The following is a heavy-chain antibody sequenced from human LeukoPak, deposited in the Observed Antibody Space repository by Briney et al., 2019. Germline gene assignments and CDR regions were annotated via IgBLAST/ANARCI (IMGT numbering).Heavy chain of an antibody. J-gene: IGHJ6*02. D-gene: IGHD2-15*01. V-gene: IGHV1-69*13. CDR1: GGTFSSYA. CDR3: ASCSGGSCYPYGVNFYYYYGMDV. Sequence: PVKVSCKASGGTFSSYAISWVRQAPGQGLEWMGGIIPIFGTANYAQKFQGRVTITADESTSTAYMELSSLRSEDTAVYYCASCSGGSCYPYGVNFYYYYGMDVWGQGTTVTVSS. CDR2: IIPIFGTA.